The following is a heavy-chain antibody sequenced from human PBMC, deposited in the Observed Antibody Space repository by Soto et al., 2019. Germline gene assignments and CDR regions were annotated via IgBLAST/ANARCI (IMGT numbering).Heavy chain of an antibody. J-gene: IGHJ5*02. V-gene: IGHV5-51*01. CDR2: IYPGDSDT. Sequence: EVQLVQSGAEVKKPGESLKISCKGSGYSFTSYWIGWVRQMPGKGLEWMGIIYPGDSDTRYSPSFQGQVTISADKSISTAYLQWSSLKASDTAMYYCVRHVRGGGSCYSVNWFDPWGQGTLVTVSS. CDR3: VRHVRGGGSCYSVNWFDP. D-gene: IGHD2-15*01. CDR1: GYSFTSYW.